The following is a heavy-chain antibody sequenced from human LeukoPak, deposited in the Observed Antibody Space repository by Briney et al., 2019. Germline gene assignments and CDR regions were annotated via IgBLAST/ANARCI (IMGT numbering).Heavy chain of an antibody. Sequence: ASVKVSCKASGGTFSSYAISWVRQAPGQGLEWMGGIIPIFGTANYAQKFQGRVTITADESTSTAYMELSSLKASDTAIYYCARASGDGRFDYWGQGTLVTVSS. D-gene: IGHD4-17*01. V-gene: IGHV1-69*13. CDR3: ARASGDGRFDY. J-gene: IGHJ4*02. CDR2: IIPIFGTA. CDR1: GGTFSSYA.